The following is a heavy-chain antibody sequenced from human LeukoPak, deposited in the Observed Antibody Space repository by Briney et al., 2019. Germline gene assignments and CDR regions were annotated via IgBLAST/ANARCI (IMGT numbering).Heavy chain of an antibody. CDR2: ISGSGGST. V-gene: IGHV3-23*01. CDR3: AKPNVGYYYYMDV. J-gene: IGHJ6*03. D-gene: IGHD1-26*01. CDR1: GFTFSSYG. Sequence: PGGTLRLSCAASGFTFSSYGMSWVRQAPGKGLEGVSAISGSGGSTYYADSVKGRFTISRDNSKNTLYLQMNSLRAEDTAVYYCAKPNVGYYYYMDVWGKGTTVTISS.